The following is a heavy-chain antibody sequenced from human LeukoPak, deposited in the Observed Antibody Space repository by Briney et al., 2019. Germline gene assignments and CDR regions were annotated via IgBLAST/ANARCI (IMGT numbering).Heavy chain of an antibody. CDR1: GGSITTTDFD. J-gene: IGHJ4*02. CDR2: ISSSGKA. D-gene: IGHD1-26*01. V-gene: IGHV4-39*01. CDR3: ARFKGGTGFDY. Sequence: SETLSLTCAVSGGSITTTDFDWAWIRQPPGQGFEWIATISSSGKAYYYPSLMSRVTISVDTSKNQFSLNVTSVTAADTGLFYCARFKGGTGFDYWGRGILVIVS.